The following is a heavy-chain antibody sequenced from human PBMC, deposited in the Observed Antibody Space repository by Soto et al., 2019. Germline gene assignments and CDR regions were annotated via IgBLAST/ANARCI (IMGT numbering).Heavy chain of an antibody. CDR3: ARYYDSSDRPYFHH. J-gene: IGHJ1*01. CDR1: GGSISSSGYY. CDR2: IYYTGTT. D-gene: IGHD3-22*01. Sequence: SETLSLTCTVSGGSISSSGYYWGWIRQPPGKGLEWVGTIYYTGTTYYNPSLKTRLTISVDTSKNQFSLKLSSVTAADTAVYFCARYYDSSDRPYFHHWGQGMLVTVS. V-gene: IGHV4-39*01.